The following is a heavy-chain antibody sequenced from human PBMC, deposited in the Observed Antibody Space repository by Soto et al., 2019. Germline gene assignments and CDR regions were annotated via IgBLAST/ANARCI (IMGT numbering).Heavy chain of an antibody. CDR2: ISAYNGNT. Sequence: QVQLVQSGAEVKKPGASVKVSCKASGYTFTSYGISWVRQAPGQGLEWIGWISAYNGNTNYAQKLQGRVTMTTDTSTSTAYMELRSLRSEGKAVYYCARDGRGHGAHWFEPWGQGTLVTVSS. D-gene: IGHD6-25*01. CDR1: GYTFTSYG. CDR3: ARDGRGHGAHWFEP. J-gene: IGHJ5*02. V-gene: IGHV1-18*04.